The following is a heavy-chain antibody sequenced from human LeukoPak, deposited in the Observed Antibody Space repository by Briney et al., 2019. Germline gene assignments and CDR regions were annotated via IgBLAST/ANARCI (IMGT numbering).Heavy chain of an antibody. V-gene: IGHV3-11*01. CDR1: GFTFSDYY. CDR2: ISSSGNTI. J-gene: IGHJ4*02. D-gene: IGHD4-23*01. Sequence: GGSLRLSCAASGFTFSDYYMSWIRQAPGKGLEWVSYISSSGNTIYYADSVKGRFTISRDNAKNSLYLQMNSLRAEDTAVYYCARDTPDYGGNPSYFDYWGQGTLVTVSS. CDR3: ARDTPDYGGNPSYFDY.